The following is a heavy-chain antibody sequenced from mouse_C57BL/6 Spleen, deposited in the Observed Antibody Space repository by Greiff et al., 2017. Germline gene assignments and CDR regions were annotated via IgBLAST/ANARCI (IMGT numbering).Heavy chain of an antibody. D-gene: IGHD1-1*01. J-gene: IGHJ3*01. CDR2: IYPGSGST. Sequence: QVQLQQPGAELVKPGASVKMSCKASGYTFTSYWITWVKQRPGQGLEWIGDIYPGSGSTNYNEKFKSKATLTVDTSSSTAYMQLSSLTSEDSAVYYCARRSIYYYGSSYPAYWGQGTLVTVSA. V-gene: IGHV1-55*01. CDR3: ARRSIYYYGSSYPAY. CDR1: GYTFTSYW.